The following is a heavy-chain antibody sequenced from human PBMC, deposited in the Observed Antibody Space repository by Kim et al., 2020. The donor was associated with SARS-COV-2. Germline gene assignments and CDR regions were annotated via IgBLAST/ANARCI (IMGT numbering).Heavy chain of an antibody. D-gene: IGHD2-15*01. J-gene: IGHJ4*02. CDR3: ARDRFDVVVVYYFDY. Sequence: GGSLRLSCAASGFTFSSYSMNWVRQAPGKGLEWVSSISSSSSYIYYAESVKGRFTISRDNAKNSLYLQMNSLRAEDTAVYYCARDRFDVVVVYYFDYWGQGTLVTVSS. V-gene: IGHV3-21*01. CDR1: GFTFSSYS. CDR2: ISSSSSYI.